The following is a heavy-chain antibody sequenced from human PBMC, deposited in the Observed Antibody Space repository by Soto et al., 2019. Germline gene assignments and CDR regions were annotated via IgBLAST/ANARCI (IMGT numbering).Heavy chain of an antibody. V-gene: IGHV4-59*01. D-gene: IGHD3-10*01. CDR2: IYYSGST. CDR3: ATPGGGLYFQH. Sequence: SETLSLTCTVFGGSISSYYWSRIRQPPGKGLEWIGYIYYSGSTNYNPSLKSRVTISVDTSKNQFSLKLSSVTAADTAVYYCATPGGGLYFQHWGQGTLVTVSS. J-gene: IGHJ1*01. CDR1: GGSISSYY.